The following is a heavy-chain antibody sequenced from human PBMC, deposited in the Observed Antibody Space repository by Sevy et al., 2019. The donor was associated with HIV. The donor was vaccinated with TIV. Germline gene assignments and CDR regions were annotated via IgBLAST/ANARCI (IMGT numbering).Heavy chain of an antibody. D-gene: IGHD3-9*01. CDR3: AKDFTGYNGMDV. Sequence: WVSLRLSCAVSGIIFTTSGMHWVRQAPGKGLEWVAVISYDGRNKLYGDSVKGRFTISRDNSKNILYLQMNSLRVEDTAVYYCAKDFTGYNGMDVWGQGTMVTVSS. CDR2: ISYDGRNK. J-gene: IGHJ6*02. V-gene: IGHV3-30*18. CDR1: GIIFTTSG.